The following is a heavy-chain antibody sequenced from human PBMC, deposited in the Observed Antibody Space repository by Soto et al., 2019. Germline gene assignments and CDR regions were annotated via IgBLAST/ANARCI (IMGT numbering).Heavy chain of an antibody. D-gene: IGHD6-13*01. J-gene: IGHJ6*02. CDR1: GFTFSSYG. CDR3: ARDADSSSLTQGGMDV. CDR2: IWYDGSKK. Sequence: QVQLVKSGGGVIQPGRSLRLSCAASGFTFSSYGMHWVRQAPGKGLEWVAVIWYDGSKKYYADSVKGRFTISRDNSKNTLYLQMNSLRAEDTAVYYCARDADSSSLTQGGMDVWGQGTTVTVSS. V-gene: IGHV3-33*01.